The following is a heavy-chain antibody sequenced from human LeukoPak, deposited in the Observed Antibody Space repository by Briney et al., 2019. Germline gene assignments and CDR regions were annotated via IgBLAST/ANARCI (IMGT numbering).Heavy chain of an antibody. D-gene: IGHD6-13*01. CDR1: GGSLSSYY. J-gene: IGHJ4*02. CDR2: IYYSGSA. Sequence: SETLSLTCTVSGGSLSSYYWSWIRQPPGKGLEWIGYIYYSGSAKYNPSLKSRVTISVDTSKNQFSLKLSSVTAGDTAVYYCARAPGIAAAGTHFDFWGQGTLVTLSS. V-gene: IGHV4-59*01. CDR3: ARAPGIAAAGTHFDF.